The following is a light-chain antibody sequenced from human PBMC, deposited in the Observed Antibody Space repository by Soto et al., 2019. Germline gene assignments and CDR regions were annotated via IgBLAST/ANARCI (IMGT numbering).Light chain of an antibody. CDR3: QQRSNWPPT. CDR2: DAS. V-gene: IGKV3-11*01. J-gene: IGKJ1*01. Sequence: EIVLTQSPATLSLSPGDRATLSCRASQSVGTYLAWYQQKPGQAPRLLIYDASNRATGIPARFSGGGSGTDFTLTISRLEPEDFAAYYCQQRSNWPPTFGQGTKVDIK. CDR1: QSVGTY.